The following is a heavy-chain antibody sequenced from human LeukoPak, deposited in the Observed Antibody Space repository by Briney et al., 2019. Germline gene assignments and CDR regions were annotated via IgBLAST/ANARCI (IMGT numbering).Heavy chain of an antibody. D-gene: IGHD5-12*01. CDR1: GYTFTSYD. Sequence: ASVKVSCKASGYTFTSYDINWVRQATAQGLEWMGWMNPNRGNTGYAQKFQGRVTMTRNTSISTAYMELSSLRSEDTAVYYCARWSASGYDSRGMGVWGQGTTVTLS. CDR2: MNPNRGNT. CDR3: ARWSASGYDSRGMGV. V-gene: IGHV1-8*01. J-gene: IGHJ6*02.